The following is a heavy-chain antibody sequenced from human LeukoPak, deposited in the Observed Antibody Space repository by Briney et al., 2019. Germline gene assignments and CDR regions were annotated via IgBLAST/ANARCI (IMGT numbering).Heavy chain of an antibody. CDR1: GDSINNYW. CDR2: IYPADSDI. Sequence: GESLKISCKGSGDSINNYWIGWVRQMPGKGLEWMGIIYPADSDIRYSPSFQGQVTISADKSISTAYLQWSSLKASDTAMYYCARQEYCSGGSCYTWFDPWGQGTLVTVSS. V-gene: IGHV5-51*01. D-gene: IGHD2-15*01. J-gene: IGHJ5*02. CDR3: ARQEYCSGGSCYTWFDP.